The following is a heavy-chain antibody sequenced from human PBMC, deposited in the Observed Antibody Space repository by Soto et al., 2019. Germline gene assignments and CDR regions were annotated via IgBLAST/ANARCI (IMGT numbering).Heavy chain of an antibody. CDR2: IFSDDER. CDR1: GVSLSEARLG. Sequence: QVTLRACGPVLVKPTETLTLTCTVSGVSLSEARLGVSWIRQQPGKALEWLAHIFSDDERSYRTSLKSRLSISKDTSKSQAVLTLTNMDPVDAGTYYCARTLLLFDYWSGSQIEPFDFWGQGTQVTVSS. V-gene: IGHV2-26*01. CDR3: ARTLLLFDYWSGSQIEPFDF. D-gene: IGHD2-8*02. J-gene: IGHJ4*02.